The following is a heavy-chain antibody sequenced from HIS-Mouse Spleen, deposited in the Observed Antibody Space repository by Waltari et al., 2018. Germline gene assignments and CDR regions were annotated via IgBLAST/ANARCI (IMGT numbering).Heavy chain of an antibody. V-gene: IGHV1-2*02. D-gene: IGHD3-16*01. J-gene: IGHJ4*02. CDR2: INPNSGGT. Sequence: QGLEWMGWINPNSGGTNYAQKFQGRVTMTRDTSISTAYMELSRLRSDDTAVYYCARVSSGGSDFDYWGQGTLVTVSS. CDR3: ARVSSGGSDFDY.